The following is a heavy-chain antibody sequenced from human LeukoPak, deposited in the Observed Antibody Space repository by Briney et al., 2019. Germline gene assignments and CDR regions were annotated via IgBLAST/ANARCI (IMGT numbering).Heavy chain of an antibody. CDR2: ISWNSGSI. Sequence: GGSLRLSCAASGFTFDDYAMHWVRQAPGKGLEWVSGISWNSGSIGYADSVKGRFTISRDNANNSLYLQMNSLRAEDTAVYYCARDLDYRILTGHYDAFDIWGQGTMVSVSS. D-gene: IGHD3-9*01. CDR3: ARDLDYRILTGHYDAFDI. CDR1: GFTFDDYA. V-gene: IGHV3-9*01. J-gene: IGHJ3*02.